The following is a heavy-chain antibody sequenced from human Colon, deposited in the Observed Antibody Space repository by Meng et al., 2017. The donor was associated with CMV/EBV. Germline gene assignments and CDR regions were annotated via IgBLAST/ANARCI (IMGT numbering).Heavy chain of an antibody. CDR1: GFTFSSQA. J-gene: IGHJ4*02. D-gene: IGHD5-24*01. Sequence: SGFTFSSQAMSWVRQAPGKGLEWVSGFSRGGENSYYADSVRGRFTISRDISKSTLYLQMDSLRAEDTALYYCAKGSTDGFNGLFDSWGQGALVTVSS. CDR2: FSRGGENS. CDR3: AKGSTDGFNGLFDS. V-gene: IGHV3-23*01.